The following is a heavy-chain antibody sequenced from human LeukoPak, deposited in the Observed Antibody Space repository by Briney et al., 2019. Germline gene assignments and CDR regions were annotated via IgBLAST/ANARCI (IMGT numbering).Heavy chain of an antibody. Sequence: GGSLRLSCAASGFTFDDYAMHWVRQAPGKGLEWVSLISWDGGSTYYADSVKGRFTISRDNSKNCLYLQMNSLRAEDTALYYCAKNSYGYYYYYMDVWGKGTTVTVSS. J-gene: IGHJ6*03. V-gene: IGHV3-43D*03. CDR2: ISWDGGST. CDR3: AKNSYGYYYYYMDV. D-gene: IGHD5-18*01. CDR1: GFTFDDYA.